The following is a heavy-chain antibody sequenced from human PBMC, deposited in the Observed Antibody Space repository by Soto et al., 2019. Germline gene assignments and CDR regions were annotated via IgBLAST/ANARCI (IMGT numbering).Heavy chain of an antibody. Sequence: GGSLRLSCAASGFTFSSYGMHWVRQAPGKGLEWVAVISFDGSNKYYADSVKGRFTISRDNSKNTLYLQMNSLRAEDTAVYYCARDPRSMWELLPSGMDVWGQGTTVTVSS. J-gene: IGHJ6*02. CDR1: GFTFSSYG. V-gene: IGHV3-30*03. D-gene: IGHD1-26*01. CDR3: ARDPRSMWELLPSGMDV. CDR2: ISFDGSNK.